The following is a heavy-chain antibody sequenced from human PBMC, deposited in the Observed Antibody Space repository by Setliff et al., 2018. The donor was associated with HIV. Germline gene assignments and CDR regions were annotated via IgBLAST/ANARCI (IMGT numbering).Heavy chain of an antibody. CDR2: INPGGGNT. Sequence: ASVKVSCKASGYTFTTYYIHWVRRAPGQGLEWLAVINPGGGNTNYAQKFQGRVTVTRDTSTSTVYMELSSLTSDDTAVYYCARETQTGSGSYLVWGQGALVTVSS. V-gene: IGHV1-46*01. CDR1: GYTFTTYY. J-gene: IGHJ4*02. D-gene: IGHD3-10*01. CDR3: ARETQTGSGSYLV.